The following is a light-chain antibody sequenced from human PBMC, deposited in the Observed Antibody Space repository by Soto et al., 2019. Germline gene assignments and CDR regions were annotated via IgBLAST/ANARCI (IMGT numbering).Light chain of an antibody. J-gene: IGLJ2*01. CDR3: SSYKITSPFVV. Sequence: QSALTQPASVSGSPGQSITISCTGATSHVGDYDYVSWYQQHPGTAPKLIIYDVNDRPSGVSNRFSGSKSVNTASLTISGLQAEDEADYYCSSYKITSPFVVFGGGTKVTVL. V-gene: IGLV2-14*03. CDR1: TSHVGDYDY. CDR2: DVN.